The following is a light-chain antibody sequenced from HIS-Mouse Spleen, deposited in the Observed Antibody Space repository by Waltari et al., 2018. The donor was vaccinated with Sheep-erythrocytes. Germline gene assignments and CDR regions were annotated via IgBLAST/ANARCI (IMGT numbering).Light chain of an antibody. V-gene: IGKV3-20*01. Sequence: EIVLMQSPGTLSFSPGERATLSCRASQSVSSSYLAGYQQKPGQAPRLLIYGASSRATGIPDRFSGSGSGTDFTLTISRLEPEDFAVYYCQQYGSSPLTFGGGTKVEIK. CDR2: GAS. J-gene: IGKJ4*01. CDR1: QSVSSSY. CDR3: QQYGSSPLT.